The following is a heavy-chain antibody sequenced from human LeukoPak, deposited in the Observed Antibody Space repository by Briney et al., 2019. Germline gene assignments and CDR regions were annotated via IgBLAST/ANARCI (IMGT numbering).Heavy chain of an antibody. V-gene: IGHV4-4*07. D-gene: IGHD3-10*01. CDR1: GGFISTYY. CDR3: ARGDGSTMVRGVSRYGWLDP. CDR2: IFTTGST. Sequence: SETLSLTCTVSGGFISTYYWTWIRQPAGKGLEWIGRIFTTGSTNYNPSLMSRVTMSVDTSKSQFSLKLRSVTGADTAVYYCARGDGSTMVRGVSRYGWLDPWGQGALVTVSS. J-gene: IGHJ5*02.